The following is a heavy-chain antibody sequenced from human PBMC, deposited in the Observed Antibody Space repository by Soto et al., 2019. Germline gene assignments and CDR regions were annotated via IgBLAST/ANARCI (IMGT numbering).Heavy chain of an antibody. D-gene: IGHD2-2*01. Sequence: SVKVSCKASGGTFSSYAISWVRQAPGQGLEWMGGIIPIFGTANYAQNLQGRVTMTTDTSTNTAYMELRSLRSDDTAVYYCARDWNCSNTRCQNCFDPWGQGTLVTVSS. CDR3: ARDWNCSNTRCQNCFDP. J-gene: IGHJ5*02. CDR2: IIPIFGTA. V-gene: IGHV1-69*05. CDR1: GGTFSSYA.